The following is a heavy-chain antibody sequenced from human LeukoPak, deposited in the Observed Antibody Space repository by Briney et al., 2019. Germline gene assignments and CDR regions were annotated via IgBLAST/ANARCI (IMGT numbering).Heavy chain of an antibody. CDR1: GDTFTNYG. J-gene: IGHJ5*02. CDR2: ISGYNGNT. V-gene: IGHV1-18*04. Sequence: GASVKVSCKASGDTFTNYGLTWVRQAPGQGPEWMGWISGYNGNTNYAQKFHGRVTMTTDTLTSTVYMELRSLTSDDTAVYYCARDNRDGSWSWFDPWGQGTLVIVSS. D-gene: IGHD6-13*01. CDR3: ARDNRDGSWSWFDP.